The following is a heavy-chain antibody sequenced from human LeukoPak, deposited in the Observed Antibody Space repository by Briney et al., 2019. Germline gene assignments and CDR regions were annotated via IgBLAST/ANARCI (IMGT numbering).Heavy chain of an antibody. Sequence: SETLSLTCTVSGGTISSYYWSWIRQPPGKRLEWIGRIYVSGSTNYNPSLKSRVTMSVDTSKSQFSLKLNSVTAADTGVYYCASGGYGYWGQGTLVTVSS. D-gene: IGHD5-12*01. CDR1: GGTISSYY. CDR3: ASGGYGY. J-gene: IGHJ4*02. CDR2: IYVSGST. V-gene: IGHV4-4*07.